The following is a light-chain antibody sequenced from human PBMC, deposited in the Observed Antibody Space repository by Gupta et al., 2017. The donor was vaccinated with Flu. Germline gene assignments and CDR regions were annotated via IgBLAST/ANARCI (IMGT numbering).Light chain of an antibody. CDR2: YYSDSDK. V-gene: IGLV5-37*01. CDR3: VIGPINASRV. J-gene: IGLJ3*02. CDR1: SDINVGSNN. Sequence: QSVLTQPPSSSASPGASAGLPCPLPSDINVGSNNIYWYKQKPGIPPSDLLYYYSDSDKGQGSGFPSRFSGSKGASANTEMVLISGRQSEEEPDSYFVIGPINASRVFGGGTKLSVL.